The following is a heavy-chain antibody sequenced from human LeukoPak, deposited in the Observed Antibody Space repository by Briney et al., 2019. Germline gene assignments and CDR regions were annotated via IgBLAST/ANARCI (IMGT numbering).Heavy chain of an antibody. CDR2: IYPGDSDT. V-gene: IGHV5-51*01. D-gene: IGHD2-2*02. CDR3: ARGPDCSSTSCYTRGIDYYYYYYMDV. Sequence: PGESLKISCKGSGYSFTSYWIGWVRQMPGKGLEWMGIIYPGDSDTRYSPSFQGQVTISADKSISTAYLQWSSLRASDTAMYYCARGPDCSSTSCYTRGIDYYYYYYMDVWGKGTTVTVSS. CDR1: GYSFTSYW. J-gene: IGHJ6*03.